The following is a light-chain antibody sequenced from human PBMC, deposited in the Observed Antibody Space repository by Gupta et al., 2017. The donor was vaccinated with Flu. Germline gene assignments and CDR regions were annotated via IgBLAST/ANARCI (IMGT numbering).Light chain of an antibody. CDR1: QTVNSN. CDR2: DVS. V-gene: IGKV3-15*01. Sequence: EIVMTQSPATLSVSPGERVTLSCRASQTVNSNLAWYQQKPGQAPRLLMYDVSTRATGFPARFTGGGSGTEFTLTISSLQSEDVAVESCQQYEIWPHSFGAGTRLEIK. J-gene: IGKJ4*01. CDR3: QQYEIWPHS.